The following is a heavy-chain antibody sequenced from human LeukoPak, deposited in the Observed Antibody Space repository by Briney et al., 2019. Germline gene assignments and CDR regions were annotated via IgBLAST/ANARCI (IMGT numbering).Heavy chain of an antibody. CDR1: GGSISHYY. CDR3: AREDPQTTVPEGMDV. CDR2: IYYSGTT. D-gene: IGHD4-17*01. Sequence: SETLSLTCTVSGGSISHYYWSWIRQSPGKGLEWIGNIYYSGTTNYNPSLKSRVTISVDTSRNQFSLQLRSVTAADTAVYYCAREDPQTTVPEGMDVWGQGTTVIVSS. V-gene: IGHV4-59*01. J-gene: IGHJ6*02.